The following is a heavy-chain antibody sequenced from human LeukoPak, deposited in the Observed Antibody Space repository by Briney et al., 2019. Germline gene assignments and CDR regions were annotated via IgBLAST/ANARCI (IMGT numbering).Heavy chain of an antibody. CDR3: ARVRASNTIFGVVRGNWFDP. J-gene: IGHJ5*02. D-gene: IGHD3-3*01. CDR1: GFNVSSNY. V-gene: IGHV3-66*02. CDR2: IYSGGST. Sequence: GGSLRLSCAASGFNVSSNYMSWVRQAPGKGLEGVSVIYSGGSTYYADSVKGRFTISRDNSKNTLYLQMNSLRAEDTAVYYCARVRASNTIFGVVRGNWFDPWDQGTLVTVSS.